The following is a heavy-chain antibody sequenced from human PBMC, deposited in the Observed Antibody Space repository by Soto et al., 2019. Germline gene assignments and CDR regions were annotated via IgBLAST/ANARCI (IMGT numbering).Heavy chain of an antibody. CDR2: IRSKANSYAT. V-gene: IGHV3-73*01. CDR1: GFTFSGAA. J-gene: IGHJ3*02. Sequence: PGGSLRLSCAASGFTFSGAAMHWVRLASGKGLEWVGRIRSKANSYATAYAASVKGRFTISRDDSKNTAYLQMNSLKTEDTAVYYCTSGGYGDLDAFDIWGQGTMVTVSS. D-gene: IGHD4-17*01. CDR3: TSGGYGDLDAFDI.